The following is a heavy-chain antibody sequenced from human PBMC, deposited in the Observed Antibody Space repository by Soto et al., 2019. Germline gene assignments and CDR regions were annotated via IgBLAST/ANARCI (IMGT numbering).Heavy chain of an antibody. D-gene: IGHD5-12*01. CDR2: FDPEDGET. CDR3: ATVATGVENWFDP. CDR1: GYTLTELS. J-gene: IGHJ5*02. V-gene: IGHV1-24*01. Sequence: ASVKVSCKVSGYTLTELSVHWVRQAPGKGLEWMGGFDPEDGETIYAQKFQGRVTMTEDTSTDTAYMELSSLRSEDTAVYYCATVATGVENWFDPWGQGTLVTVSS.